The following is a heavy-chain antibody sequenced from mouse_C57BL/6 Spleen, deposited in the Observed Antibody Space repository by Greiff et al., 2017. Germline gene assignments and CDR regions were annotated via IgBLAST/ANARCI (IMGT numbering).Heavy chain of an antibody. CDR2: IYPGDGDT. J-gene: IGHJ1*03. CDR1: GYAFSSSW. CDR3: ARSSWHWYCDV. Sequence: QVQLQQSGPELVKPGASVKISCKASGYAFSSSWMNWVKQRPGKGLEWIGRIYPGDGDTNYNGKFKGKATLTADKSSSTAYMQLSSLTSEDSAVYFCARSSWHWYCDVWGTGTTVTVSS. V-gene: IGHV1-82*01.